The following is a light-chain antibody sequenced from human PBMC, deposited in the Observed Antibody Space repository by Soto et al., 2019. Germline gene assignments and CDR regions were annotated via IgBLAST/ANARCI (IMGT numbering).Light chain of an antibody. J-gene: IGKJ1*01. CDR1: QSIDKW. CDR3: QQYNSYSWT. CDR2: HAS. V-gene: IGKV1-5*01. Sequence: DIQMTQSPSTLPASVGDSVTITSRASQSIDKWLAWYQQRPGKAPKILIYHASSLETGVPSRFSGSGSGTEFTLTISSLQPDDFATYYCQQYNSYSWTFGQGTKVDIK.